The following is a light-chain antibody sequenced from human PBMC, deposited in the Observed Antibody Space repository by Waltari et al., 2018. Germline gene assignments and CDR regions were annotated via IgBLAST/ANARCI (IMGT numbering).Light chain of an antibody. J-gene: IGKJ1*01. Sequence: DIVMTQSPATPSVSPGERATPSCRASQSIGSHLAWYQHQPGPAPRSLIYGASTRATGIPVRFSGSGSGTEFTLTISSLQSADFAVYFCQQYNNWPETFGQGTKVEIK. CDR1: QSIGSH. CDR2: GAS. CDR3: QQYNNWPET. V-gene: IGKV3-15*01.